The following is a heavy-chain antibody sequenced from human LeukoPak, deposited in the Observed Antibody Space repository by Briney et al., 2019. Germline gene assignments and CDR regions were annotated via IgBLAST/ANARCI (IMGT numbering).Heavy chain of an antibody. D-gene: IGHD3-22*01. Sequence: SETLSLTCTVSGGSISSYYWSWIRQPPGKGLEWIGYIYYSGSTNYNPSLKSRVTISVDTSKNQFSLKLSSVTAADTAVYYCARAAYYYDSSGSFDYWGQGTLVTVSS. CDR3: ARAAYYYDSSGSFDY. J-gene: IGHJ4*02. CDR1: GGSISSYY. V-gene: IGHV4-59*01. CDR2: IYYSGST.